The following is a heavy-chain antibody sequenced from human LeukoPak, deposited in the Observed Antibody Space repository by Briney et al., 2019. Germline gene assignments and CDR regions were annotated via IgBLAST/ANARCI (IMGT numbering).Heavy chain of an antibody. CDR1: GFTVSSNY. CDR2: IYSGGST. V-gene: IGHV3-66*01. J-gene: IGHJ6*03. D-gene: IGHD3-10*01. CDR3: ARDGGEGSGSYSYYYYYMDV. Sequence: GGSLRLSCAASGFTVSSNYMSWVRQAPGKGLEWVSVIYSGGSTYYADSVKGRFTISRDNSKNTLYLQMGSLRAEDMAVYYCARDGGEGSGSYSYYYYYMDVWGKGTTVTISS.